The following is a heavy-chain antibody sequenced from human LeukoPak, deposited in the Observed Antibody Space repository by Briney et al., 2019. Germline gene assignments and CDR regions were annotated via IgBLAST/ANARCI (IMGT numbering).Heavy chain of an antibody. CDR1: GFTFSSYW. Sequence: PGGSLRLSCAASGFTFSSYWMSWVRQAPGKGLEWVANIKQDGSEKYYVDSVKGRFTISRDNAKNSLYLQMNSLRAEDTAVYYCARAYDSGGYYFSLGWYFDLWGRGTLVTVSS. CDR2: IKQDGSEK. CDR3: ARAYDSGGYYFSLGWYFDL. D-gene: IGHD3-22*01. V-gene: IGHV3-7*04. J-gene: IGHJ2*01.